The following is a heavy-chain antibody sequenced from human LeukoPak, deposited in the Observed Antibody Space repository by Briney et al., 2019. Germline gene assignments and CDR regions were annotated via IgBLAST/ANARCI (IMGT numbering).Heavy chain of an antibody. J-gene: IGHJ4*02. V-gene: IGHV1-2*06. D-gene: IGHD3-16*02. CDR3: ARSDYVWGSYRPHPFDY. CDR2: INPNSGGT. Sequence: ASVKVSCKASGYTFTGYYMHWVRQAPGQGLEWMGRINPNSGGTNYVQKFQGRVTMTRDTSISTAYMELSRLRSDDTAVYYCARSDYVWGSYRPHPFDYWGQGTLVTVPS. CDR1: GYTFTGYY.